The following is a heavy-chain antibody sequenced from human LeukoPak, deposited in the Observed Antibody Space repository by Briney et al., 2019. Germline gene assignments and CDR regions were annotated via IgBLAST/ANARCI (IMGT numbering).Heavy chain of an antibody. CDR3: AKGVATTLITIFDY. Sequence: PGGSLRLSCAASGFTFSSHAMSWVRQAPGKGLEWVSGISGSGGSIYYADSVKGRFTISRDNSKNTLYLQMNTLRAEDTAVYYCAKGVATTLITIFDYWGQGTLVTVSS. CDR1: GFTFSSHA. CDR2: ISGSGGSI. D-gene: IGHD1-1*01. J-gene: IGHJ4*02. V-gene: IGHV3-23*01.